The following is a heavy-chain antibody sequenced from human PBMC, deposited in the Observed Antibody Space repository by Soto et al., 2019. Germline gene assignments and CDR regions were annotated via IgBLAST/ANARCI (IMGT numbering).Heavy chain of an antibody. CDR2: VFYSGST. CDR3: ARGSRELGSVTVEGDWFAP. V-gene: IGHV4-59*01. J-gene: IGHJ5*02. CDR1: GVSINSNF. Sequence: QVQLQESGQGLVKPSETLSLTCTVSGVSINSNFWSWIRQPPGKGLEWIGYVFYSGSTKYNPSLKRRLAISGDTAKNQCSRKLSSASPADTAIYYCARGSRELGSVTVEGDWFAPWCQGRLVTVSS. D-gene: IGHD2-21*02.